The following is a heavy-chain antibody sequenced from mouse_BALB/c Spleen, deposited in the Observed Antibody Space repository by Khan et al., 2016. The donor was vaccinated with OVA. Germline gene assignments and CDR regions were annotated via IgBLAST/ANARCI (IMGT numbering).Heavy chain of an antibody. CDR1: GYSITSDYA. Sequence: EVQLQESGPGLVKPSQSLSLTCTVTGYSITSDYAWNWIRQFPGNKLGWMGYISYSGRTSYTQSLKSRISITRDTSKNQSFLQLNTVTAEDTATYYCAGGRAYWGQGTLVTVSA. J-gene: IGHJ3*01. D-gene: IGHD3-3*01. V-gene: IGHV3-2*02. CDR3: AGGRAY. CDR2: ISYSGRT.